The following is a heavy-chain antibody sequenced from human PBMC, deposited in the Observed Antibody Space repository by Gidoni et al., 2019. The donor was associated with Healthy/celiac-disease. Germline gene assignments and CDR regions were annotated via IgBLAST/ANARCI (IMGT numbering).Heavy chain of an antibody. CDR3: ARVYYDSSGSPYPPFDY. D-gene: IGHD3-22*01. J-gene: IGHJ4*02. V-gene: IGHV1-69*01. Sequence: QVHLVQSGAEVKKPGSSVKVSCKASGGTFSSYAISWVRQAPGQGLEWMGGIIPIFGTANYAQKFQGRVTITADESTSTAYMELSSLRSEDTAVYYCARVYYDSSGSPYPPFDYWGQGTLVTVSS. CDR2: IIPIFGTA. CDR1: GGTFSSYA.